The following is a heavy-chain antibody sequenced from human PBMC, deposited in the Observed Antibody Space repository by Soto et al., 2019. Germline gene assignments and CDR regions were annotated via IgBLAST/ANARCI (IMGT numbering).Heavy chain of an antibody. CDR1: VFTFSSYG. V-gene: IGHV3-33*01. CDR3: AREIALDQLWLDY. Sequence: QVQLVESGGGVVQPGRSLRLSCAASVFTFSSYGMHWVRQAPGKGLEWVAVIWYDGSNKYYADSVKGRFTISRDNSKNTLYLQMNSLRAEDTAVYYCAREIALDQLWLDYWGQGTLVTVSS. CDR2: IWYDGSNK. D-gene: IGHD5-18*01. J-gene: IGHJ4*02.